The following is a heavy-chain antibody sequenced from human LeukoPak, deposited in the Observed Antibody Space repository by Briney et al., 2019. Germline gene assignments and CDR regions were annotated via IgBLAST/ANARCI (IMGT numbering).Heavy chain of an antibody. Sequence: SVKVSCKASGGTFSSYAISWVRQAPGQGLEWMGGIIPIFGTANYAQKFQGRVTITADESTSTAYMEVSGLRSEDTAVYYCAREGGRLGYCSGGSCSNWFDPWGQGTLVTVSS. CDR3: AREGGRLGYCSGGSCSNWFDP. V-gene: IGHV1-69*13. CDR1: GGTFSSYA. J-gene: IGHJ5*02. D-gene: IGHD2-15*01. CDR2: IIPIFGTA.